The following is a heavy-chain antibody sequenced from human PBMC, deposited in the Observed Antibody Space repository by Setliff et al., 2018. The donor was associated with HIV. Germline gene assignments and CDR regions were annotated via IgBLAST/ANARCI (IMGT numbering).Heavy chain of an antibody. D-gene: IGHD1-1*01. J-gene: IGHJ4*01. V-gene: IGHV4-39*01. CDR3: ARSGYYWNTSPSF. CDR1: GDSVTSETYC. CDR2: SCYSRIT. Sequence: SETLSLTCTVSGDSVTSETYCWGWIRQPPEKGLEWIGSSCYSRITYYNSSLKSRATLSVDTPRNQLSLKLSSVTAADTAVYYCARSGYYWNTSPSFWGHGTLVTVSS.